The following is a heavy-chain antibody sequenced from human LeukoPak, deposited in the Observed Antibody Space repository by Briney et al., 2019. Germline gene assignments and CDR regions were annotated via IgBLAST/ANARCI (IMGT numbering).Heavy chain of an antibody. J-gene: IGHJ4*02. CDR1: GDSVSNTRSA. V-gene: IGHV6-1*01. D-gene: IGHD5-18*01. Sequence: SQTLSLTCAISGDSVSNTRSAWNWLRQSPSRGLEWLGRTYYRSKWYNDYAVSVKSRITINPDTSKNQFSLKLSSVTAADTAVYYCARGRRGYSYGFHPPTFDYWGQGTLVTVSS. CDR2: TYYRSKWYN. CDR3: ARGRRGYSYGFHPPTFDY.